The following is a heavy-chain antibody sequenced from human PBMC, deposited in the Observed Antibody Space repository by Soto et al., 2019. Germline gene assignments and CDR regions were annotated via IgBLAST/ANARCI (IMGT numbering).Heavy chain of an antibody. D-gene: IGHD6-13*01. J-gene: IGHJ4*02. Sequence: PSETLSLTCTVFGDSINGYFWNWIRQPPGKGLEWIGYIYSSGHTTYNPSLKSRVTMSVDTSKNQFSLILNSVTAADTAVYYCARDSFNAGLYFDHWGRGILVTVSS. CDR2: IYSSGHT. CDR3: ARDSFNAGLYFDH. V-gene: IGHV4-59*01. CDR1: GDSINGYF.